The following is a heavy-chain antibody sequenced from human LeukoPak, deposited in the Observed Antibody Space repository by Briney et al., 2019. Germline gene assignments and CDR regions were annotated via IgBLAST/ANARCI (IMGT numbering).Heavy chain of an antibody. CDR2: ISSSSSTI. J-gene: IGHJ4*02. CDR3: ARDRRSGWYESYFDY. Sequence: GGSLSLSCAASGFTFSSYSMNWVRQAPGKGLEWVSYISSSSSTIYYADSVKGRFTISRDNAKNSLYLQMNSLRAEDTAVYYCARDRRSGWYESYFDYWGQGTLVTVSS. D-gene: IGHD6-19*01. V-gene: IGHV3-48*01. CDR1: GFTFSSYS.